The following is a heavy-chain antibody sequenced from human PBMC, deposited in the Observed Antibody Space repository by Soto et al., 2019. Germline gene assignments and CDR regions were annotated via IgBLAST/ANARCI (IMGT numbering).Heavy chain of an antibody. D-gene: IGHD2-15*01. CDR2: IIPILGIA. CDR1: GGTFSSYI. CDR3: ARVRYGYCSGGSCYSGY. V-gene: IGHV1-69*02. Sequence: SVKVSCKASGGTFSSYIISWVRQAPGQGLEWMGRIIPILGIANYAQKFQGRVTITADKSTSTAYMELSSLRSEDTTVYYCARVRYGYCSGGSCYSGYWGQGTLVTVSS. J-gene: IGHJ4*02.